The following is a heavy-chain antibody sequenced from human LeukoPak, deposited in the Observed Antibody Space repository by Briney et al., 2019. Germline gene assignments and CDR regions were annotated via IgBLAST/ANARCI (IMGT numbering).Heavy chain of an antibody. V-gene: IGHV4-59*01. D-gene: IGHD4-11*01. CDR1: GGSITSYY. CDR2: VHYSGTT. CDR3: ARDSSGYSSSWYFDL. Sequence: SETLSLTCTVSGGSITSYYWSWIRQTPGKGLEWIGYVHYSGTTSYNPSLKSRATISADMSKNQFSLKLSSVTAADTAVYYCARDSSGYSSSWYFDLWGRGTLVTVSS. J-gene: IGHJ2*01.